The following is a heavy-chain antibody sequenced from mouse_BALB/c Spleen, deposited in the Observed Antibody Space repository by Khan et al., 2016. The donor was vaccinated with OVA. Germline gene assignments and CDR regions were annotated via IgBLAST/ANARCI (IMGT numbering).Heavy chain of an antibody. CDR3: TRFGYLFAY. J-gene: IGHJ3*01. D-gene: IGHD2-2*01. CDR2: IYPGNSDT. Sequence: EVQLQESGTVLARPGTSVKMSCKASGYTFTSYWMHWVKQRPGQGLEWIGAIYPGNSDTSYNQKFKGKAKLTVVTSTSTANMELSSLTDEDSAVYYCTRFGYLFAYWGQGTLVTVAA. V-gene: IGHV1-5*01. CDR1: GYTFTSYW.